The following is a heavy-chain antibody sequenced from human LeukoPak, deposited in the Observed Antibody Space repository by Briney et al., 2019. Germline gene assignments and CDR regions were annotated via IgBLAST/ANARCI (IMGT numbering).Heavy chain of an antibody. CDR1: GGTFSSYA. Sequence: APVKVSCKASGGTFSSYAISWVRQAPGQGLEWMGGIIPIFGTANYAQKFQGRVTITADESTSTAYMELSSLRSEDTAVYYCARWPRYDFWSGYSGGFDYWGQGTLVTVSS. D-gene: IGHD3/OR15-3a*01. V-gene: IGHV1-69*13. J-gene: IGHJ4*02. CDR2: IIPIFGTA. CDR3: ARWPRYDFWSGYSGGFDY.